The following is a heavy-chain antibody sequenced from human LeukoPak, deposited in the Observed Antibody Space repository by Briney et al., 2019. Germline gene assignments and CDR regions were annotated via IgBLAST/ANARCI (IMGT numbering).Heavy chain of an antibody. V-gene: IGHV1-2*02. CDR2: ISPHSGGT. CDR3: AREGYSAYEGVFDF. CDR1: GYIFTGYY. Sequence: ASVKVSCKASGYIFTGYYMHWVRQAPGQGLEWMGWISPHSGGTNYAQKFQGRVTMTLDTSINTVYMQLSGLRSDDTAVYYCAREGYSAYEGVFDFWGQGTLVTVSS. D-gene: IGHD5-12*01. J-gene: IGHJ4*02.